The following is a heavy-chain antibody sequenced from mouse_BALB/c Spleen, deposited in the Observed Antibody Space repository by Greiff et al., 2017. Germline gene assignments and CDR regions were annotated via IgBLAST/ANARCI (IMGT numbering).Heavy chain of an antibody. CDR2: ISSGSSTI. J-gene: IGHJ4*01. CDR3: ARYVGRGNYYAMDY. Sequence: DVMLVESGGGLVQPGGSRKLSCAASGFTFSSFGMHWVRQAPEKGLEWVAYISSGSSTIYYADTVKGRFTISRDNPKNTLFLQMTSLRSEDTAMYYCARYVGRGNYYAMDYWGQGTSVTVSS. D-gene: IGHD4-1*01. CDR1: GFTFSSFG. V-gene: IGHV5-17*02.